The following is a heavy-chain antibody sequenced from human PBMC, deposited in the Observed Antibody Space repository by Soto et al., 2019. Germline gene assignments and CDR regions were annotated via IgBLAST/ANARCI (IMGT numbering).Heavy chain of an antibody. J-gene: IGHJ6*02. CDR1: GGTFSSYA. CDR2: IIPIFGTA. Sequence: QVQLVQSGAEVKKPGSSVKVSCKASGGTFSSYAISWVRQAPGQGLEWMGGIIPIFGTANYAQKSQGRVTITADESTSTAYMELSSLRSEDTAVYYCARPAYCSGGSCYPSYYYGMDVWGQGTTVTVSS. CDR3: ARPAYCSGGSCYPSYYYGMDV. D-gene: IGHD2-15*01. V-gene: IGHV1-69*12.